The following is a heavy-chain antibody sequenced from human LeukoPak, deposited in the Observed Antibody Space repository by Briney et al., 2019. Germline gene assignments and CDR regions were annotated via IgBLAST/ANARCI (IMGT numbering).Heavy chain of an antibody. Sequence: GGSLRLSCAASGFTFSSYAMHWVRQAPGKGLEWVAVISYDGSYKYYADSVKGRFTISRDNSKNSLYLQMNSLRAEDTAVYYCARDLRTYYGSGSYFGYWGQGTLVTVSS. J-gene: IGHJ4*02. CDR2: ISYDGSYK. D-gene: IGHD3-10*01. V-gene: IGHV3-30-3*01. CDR3: ARDLRTYYGSGSYFGY. CDR1: GFTFSSYA.